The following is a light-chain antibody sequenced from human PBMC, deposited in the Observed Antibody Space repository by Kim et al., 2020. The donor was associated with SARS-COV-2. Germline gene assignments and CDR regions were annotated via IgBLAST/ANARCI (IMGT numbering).Light chain of an antibody. J-gene: IGKJ1*01. CDR2: AAS. CDR3: QHSYGIPRT. V-gene: IGKV1-39*01. Sequence: ASVGDRINITCRASQNLANYLNWYQPQLGNAPKLLIDAASTLQSGVPSRFSGGGSATDFTLTIISLQPEDFATYFCQHSYGIPRTFGQGTKVDIK. CDR1: QNLANY.